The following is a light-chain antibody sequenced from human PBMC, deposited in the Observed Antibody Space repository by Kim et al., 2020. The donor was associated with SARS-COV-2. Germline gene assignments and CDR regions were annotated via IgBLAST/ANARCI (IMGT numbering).Light chain of an antibody. J-gene: IGKJ1*01. CDR3: QQYGSSPRT. CDR1: QSVSSSY. V-gene: IGKV3-20*01. Sequence: DIVLTQSPGTLSLSPGERATLSCRASQSVSSSYFAWYQQKPGQAPRLLIYGTSSRATGIPDRFSGIGSGTDFTLTISRLEPEDFAMYYCQQYGSSPRTFGQGTKVDIK. CDR2: GTS.